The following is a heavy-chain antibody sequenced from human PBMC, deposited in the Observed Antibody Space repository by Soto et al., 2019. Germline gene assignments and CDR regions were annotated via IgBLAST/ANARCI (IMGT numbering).Heavy chain of an antibody. Sequence: QVQLQESGPGLVKPSQTLSLTCTVSGGSISSGDYYWSWIRQPPGKGLEWIGYIYYSWSTYYNPSLKSRVTISVDTSKNQFSLKLSSVTAADTAVYYCARGAGYYGSGSYFDYWGQGTLVTVSS. CDR2: IYYSWST. V-gene: IGHV4-30-4*01. CDR3: ARGAGYYGSGSYFDY. CDR1: GGSISSGDYY. D-gene: IGHD3-10*01. J-gene: IGHJ4*02.